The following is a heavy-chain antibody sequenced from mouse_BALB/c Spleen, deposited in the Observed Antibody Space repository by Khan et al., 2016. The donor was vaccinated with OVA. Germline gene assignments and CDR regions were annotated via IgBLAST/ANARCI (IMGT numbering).Heavy chain of an antibody. D-gene: IGHD1-1*01. Sequence: QVQLQQSGAELMKPGASVKISCKATGYTFSSYWIEWVKQRPGHGLEWIGEILPGSGSTNYNEKFKGKATFTADASSNTAYMQLSSLTSEDSAVYYGARKVIYFYGSSYDYAMDYWGQGTSVTVSS. CDR2: ILPGSGST. CDR1: GYTFSSYW. V-gene: IGHV1-9*01. CDR3: ARKVIYFYGSSYDYAMDY. J-gene: IGHJ4*01.